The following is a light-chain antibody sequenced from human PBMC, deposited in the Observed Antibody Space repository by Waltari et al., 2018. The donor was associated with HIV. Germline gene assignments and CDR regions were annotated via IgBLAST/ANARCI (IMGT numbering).Light chain of an antibody. J-gene: IGKJ2*01. CDR1: QSVLYSSNNKNY. Sequence: DIVMTQSPDSLAVSLGERAAINCKSSQSVLYSSNNKNYLAWYQQKPGQPPKLLIYGASTRESGVPDRFSGSGSGTDFTLTISSLRAEDVALYYCQQYYSTPPTFGQGTKLEIK. CDR2: GAS. CDR3: QQYYSTPPT. V-gene: IGKV4-1*01.